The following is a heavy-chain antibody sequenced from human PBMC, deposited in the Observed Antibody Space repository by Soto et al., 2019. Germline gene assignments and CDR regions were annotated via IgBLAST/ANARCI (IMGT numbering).Heavy chain of an antibody. J-gene: IGHJ4*02. V-gene: IGHV3-11*05. CDR1: GFTYSDYY. D-gene: IGHD5-12*01. Sequence: QVPLVESGGGLVKPGGSLKLSCAASGFTYSDYYMSWIRQAAGKGLEWVSYISTSSSYTYSADSLKGRFTISRDNAKNSLYLQMTSLRAEDTAVYYCARVDSGYSDSWGQGTLVTVSS. CDR2: ISTSSSYT. CDR3: ARVDSGYSDS.